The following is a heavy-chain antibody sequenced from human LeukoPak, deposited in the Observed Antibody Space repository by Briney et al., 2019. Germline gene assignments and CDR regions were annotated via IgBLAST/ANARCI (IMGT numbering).Heavy chain of an antibody. Sequence: WASVKVSYKASGYTFTGYYMHWVRQAPGQGLEWMGWINPNSGGTNYAQKFQGRVTMTRDTSISTAYMELSRLRSDDTAVYYCARNGMYYDSSGYYPDWGQGTLVTVSS. D-gene: IGHD3-22*01. V-gene: IGHV1-2*02. J-gene: IGHJ4*02. CDR3: ARNGMYYDSSGYYPD. CDR1: GYTFTGYY. CDR2: INPNSGGT.